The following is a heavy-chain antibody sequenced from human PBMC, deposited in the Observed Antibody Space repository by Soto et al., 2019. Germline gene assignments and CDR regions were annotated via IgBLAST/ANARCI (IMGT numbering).Heavy chain of an antibody. CDR1: GYSFTSYW. Sequence: GESLKISCKGSGYSFTSYWINWVRQMPGKGLEWMGRIDPSDSYTNYSPSFQGHVTISADKSISTAYLQWSSLKASDTAMYYCASGGPGLLWFGEFEYGMDVWGQGTTVTVSS. D-gene: IGHD3-10*01. CDR3: ASGGPGLLWFGEFEYGMDV. J-gene: IGHJ6*02. CDR2: IDPSDSYT. V-gene: IGHV5-10-1*01.